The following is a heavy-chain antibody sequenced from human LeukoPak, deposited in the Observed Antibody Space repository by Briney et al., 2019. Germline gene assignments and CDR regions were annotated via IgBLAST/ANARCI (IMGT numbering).Heavy chain of an antibody. D-gene: IGHD2-8*02. V-gene: IGHV3-30-3*01. CDR1: GFTFSSYA. Sequence: GGSLRLSCAASGFTFSSYAMHWVRQAPGKGLEWVAVISYDGSNKYYADSVKGRFTISRDNAKNSLYLQMNSLRAEDTALYYCAKAGVLGPFDYWGQGTLVTVSS. CDR3: AKAGVLGPFDY. CDR2: ISYDGSNK. J-gene: IGHJ4*02.